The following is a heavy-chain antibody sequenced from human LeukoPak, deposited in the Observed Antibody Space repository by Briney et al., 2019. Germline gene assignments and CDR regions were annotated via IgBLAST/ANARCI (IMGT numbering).Heavy chain of an antibody. J-gene: IGHJ4*02. V-gene: IGHV4-38-2*01. D-gene: IGHD3-10*01. CDR3: ARASGTMTIDY. CDR1: GYSISSGYY. CDR2: IYHSGST. Sequence: PSETVSLTCAVSGYSISSGYYWGWIWQPPGKGLEWIGSIYHSGSTYYNPSLKSRVTISVDTSKNQFSLKLSSVTAADTAVYYCARASGTMTIDYWGQGTLVTVPS.